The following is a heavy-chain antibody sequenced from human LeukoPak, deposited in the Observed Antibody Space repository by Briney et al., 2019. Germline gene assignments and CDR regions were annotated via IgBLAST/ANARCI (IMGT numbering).Heavy chain of an antibody. V-gene: IGHV4-4*07. D-gene: IGHD3-10*01. CDR3: ARDLWFGEFYYFDY. CDR1: GGSISSYY. Sequence: PSETLSLTCTVSGGSISSYYWSWIRQPPGKGLEWIGRIYTSGSTNYNPSLKSRVTMSVDTSKNQFSLKLSSVTAADTAVYYCARDLWFGEFYYFDYWGQGTLVTVSS. CDR2: IYTSGST. J-gene: IGHJ4*02.